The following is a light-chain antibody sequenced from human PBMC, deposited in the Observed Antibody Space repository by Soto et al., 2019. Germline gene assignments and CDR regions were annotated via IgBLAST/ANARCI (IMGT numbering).Light chain of an antibody. CDR3: QQYGSSPFT. CDR2: DAS. Sequence: EIVLTQSPATLSLSPGERATLSCGASQSVSSSHLAWYQQKPGLAPRLLIYDASRRTTGIPDRFSGSGSGTDCTLTISRLEPEDYAVYYCQQYGSSPFTFGPGTKLDIK. V-gene: IGKV3D-20*01. CDR1: QSVSSSH. J-gene: IGKJ3*01.